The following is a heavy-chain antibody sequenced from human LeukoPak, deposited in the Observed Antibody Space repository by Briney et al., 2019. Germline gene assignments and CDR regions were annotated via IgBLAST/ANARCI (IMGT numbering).Heavy chain of an antibody. V-gene: IGHV3-23*01. J-gene: IGHJ4*02. CDR1: GFTFSNYA. CDR3: AKESRSLVHEYVWGSFLL. CDR2: ISGSGGST. Sequence: PGGSLRLSCAASGFTFSNYAMSWVRQAPGKGLEWVSAISGSGGSTYYADPVKGRFTISRDNSKNTLYLQMNSLRAEDTAVYYCAKESRSLVHEYVWGSFLLWVQGTLVTVSS. D-gene: IGHD3-16*01.